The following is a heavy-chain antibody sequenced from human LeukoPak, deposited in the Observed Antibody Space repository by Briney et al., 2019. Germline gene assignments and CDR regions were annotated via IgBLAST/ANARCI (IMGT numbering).Heavy chain of an antibody. Sequence: PSETLSLTCSVSDYSISSGYYWGWIRQPPGKGLEWIGSIYHSGSTYYNPSLKSRVTISVDTSKNQFSLKLSSVTAADTAVYYCAGAGGKSKGADYWGQGTLVTVSS. V-gene: IGHV4-38-2*02. CDR1: DYSISSGYY. CDR3: AGAGGKSKGADY. D-gene: IGHD1-26*01. CDR2: IYHSGST. J-gene: IGHJ4*02.